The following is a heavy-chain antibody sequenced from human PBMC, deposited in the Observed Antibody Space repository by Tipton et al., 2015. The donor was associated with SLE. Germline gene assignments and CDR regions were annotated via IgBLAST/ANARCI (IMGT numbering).Heavy chain of an antibody. CDR1: GGSISSYY. D-gene: IGHD5-24*01. CDR2: IYYSGST. V-gene: IGHV4-59*01. CDR3: AMATIPGTFDI. J-gene: IGHJ3*02. Sequence: TLSLPCTVSGGSISSYYWSWIRQTPGKGLEWIGYIYYSGSTNDNPSLKSRVTISVDTSKHQFSLKLSSVTAADTAVYYCAMATIPGTFDIWGQGTMVTVSS.